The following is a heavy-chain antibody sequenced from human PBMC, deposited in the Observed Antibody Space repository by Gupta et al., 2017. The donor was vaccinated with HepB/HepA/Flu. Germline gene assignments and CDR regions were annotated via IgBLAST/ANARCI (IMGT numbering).Heavy chain of an antibody. CDR2: ISAYNGNT. J-gene: IGHJ2*01. CDR3: ARAGSASSRYFDL. CDR1: GYIFSTYG. D-gene: IGHD3-10*01. V-gene: IGHV1-18*01. Sequence: QVQLVQSGSEVKKPGASVKVSCKASGYIFSTYGISWVRQAPGQGLEWMGWISAYNGNTHYAQKLQGRVTMTKETSTSTVYMELKSLRFDDTAVYYCARAGSASSRYFDLWGRGTLVTVSS.